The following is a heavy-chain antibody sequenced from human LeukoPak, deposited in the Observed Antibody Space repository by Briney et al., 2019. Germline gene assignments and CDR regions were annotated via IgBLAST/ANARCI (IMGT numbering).Heavy chain of an antibody. V-gene: IGHV3-48*03. D-gene: IGHD2-15*01. CDR2: ISSSGSTI. J-gene: IGHJ4*02. Sequence: PGGSLRLSCAASGFTFSSYEMNWVRQAPGKGLEWVSYISSSGSTIYYADSVKGRFTISRDNAKNSLYLQVNSLRAEDTAVYYCARDLGVCSGGSCHRVPFDYWGQGTLVTVSS. CDR1: GFTFSSYE. CDR3: ARDLGVCSGGSCHRVPFDY.